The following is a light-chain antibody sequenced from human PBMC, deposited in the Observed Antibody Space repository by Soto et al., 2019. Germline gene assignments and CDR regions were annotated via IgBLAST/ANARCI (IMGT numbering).Light chain of an antibody. Sequence: QSALTQPASVSGSPGQSITISCTGTSSDVGGYNYVSWNQQHPGKAPKLMIYDVSNRPSGVSNRFSGSKSGNTASLTISGLQAEDEADYYCSSYTTSSPHVVFGGGTKVTVL. V-gene: IGLV2-14*01. CDR2: DVS. CDR3: SSYTTSSPHVV. CDR1: SSDVGGYNY. J-gene: IGLJ2*01.